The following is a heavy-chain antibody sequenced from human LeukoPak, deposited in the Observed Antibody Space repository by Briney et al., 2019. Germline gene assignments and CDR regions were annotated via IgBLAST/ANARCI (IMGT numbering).Heavy chain of an antibody. V-gene: IGHV4-34*01. CDR2: INHSGST. CDR1: GGSFSGYY. J-gene: IGHJ4*02. CDR3: ARSLRYFVRPAFGY. D-gene: IGHD3-9*01. Sequence: PSETLSLTCAVYGGSFSGYYWSWIRQPPGKGLEWIGEINHSGSTNYNPSLKSRVTISVDTSKTQFSLKLSSVTAADTAVYYCARSLRYFVRPAFGYWGQGTLVTVSA.